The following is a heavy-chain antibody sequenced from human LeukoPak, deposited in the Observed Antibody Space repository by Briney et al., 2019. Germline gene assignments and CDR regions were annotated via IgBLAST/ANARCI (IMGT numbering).Heavy chain of an antibody. CDR3: ARDGQWEPYYFDY. CDR2: ISAYSGNT. J-gene: IGHJ4*02. V-gene: IGHV1-18*01. CDR1: GYTFTSYG. D-gene: IGHD1-26*01. Sequence: GASVKVSCKXSGYTFTSYGISWVRQAPGQGLEWMGWISAYSGNTNYTQKFQGRVTMTTDTSTSTAYMELRSLRSNDTAVYYCARDGQWEPYYFDYWGQGILVTVSS.